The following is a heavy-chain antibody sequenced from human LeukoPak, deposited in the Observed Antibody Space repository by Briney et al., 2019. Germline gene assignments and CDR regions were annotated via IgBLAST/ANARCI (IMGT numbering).Heavy chain of an antibody. CDR1: GGSISSSSYY. J-gene: IGHJ4*02. Sequence: SETLSLTCTVSGGSISSSSYYWGWIRQPPGKGLEWIGSIYYSGSTYYNPSLKSRVTISVDTSKNQFSLKLSSVTAADTAVYYCARGLTWELARGAPFDYWGQGTLVTVSS. CDR2: IYYSGST. CDR3: ARGLTWELARGAPFDY. D-gene: IGHD1-26*01. V-gene: IGHV4-39*07.